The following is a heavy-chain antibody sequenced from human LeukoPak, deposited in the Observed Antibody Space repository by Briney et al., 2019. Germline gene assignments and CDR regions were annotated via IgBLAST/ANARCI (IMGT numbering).Heavy chain of an antibody. Sequence: ASVKVSCKASGYTFTSYGISWVRQAPGQGLEWMGWISAYNGNTNYAQKLQGRVTMTTDTSTSTAYMELRSLRSDDTAVYYCARSQGGYYYDSSGYCHFDYWGREPWSPPPQ. CDR2: ISAYNGNT. J-gene: IGHJ4*02. CDR1: GYTFTSYG. D-gene: IGHD3-22*01. CDR3: ARSQGGYYYDSSGYCHFDY. V-gene: IGHV1-18*01.